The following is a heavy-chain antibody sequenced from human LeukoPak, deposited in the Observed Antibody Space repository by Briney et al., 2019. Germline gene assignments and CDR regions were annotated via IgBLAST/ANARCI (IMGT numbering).Heavy chain of an antibody. Sequence: GGSLRLSCAASGFTFSSYAMSWVRQAPGKGLEWVSAISGSGGSTYYADSVKGRFTISRDNSKNTLYLQMNSLRAEDTAVYYCARVRRTGYPYLIYYYYMDVWGKGTTVTISS. CDR3: ARVRRTGYPYLIYYYYMDV. CDR2: ISGSGGST. CDR1: GFTFSSYA. V-gene: IGHV3-23*01. J-gene: IGHJ6*03. D-gene: IGHD3/OR15-3a*01.